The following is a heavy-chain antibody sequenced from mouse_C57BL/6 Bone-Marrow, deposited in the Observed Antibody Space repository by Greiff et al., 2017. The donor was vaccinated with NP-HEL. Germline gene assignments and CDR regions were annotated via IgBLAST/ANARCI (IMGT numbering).Heavy chain of an antibody. V-gene: IGHV1-64*01. CDR2: IHPNSGST. CDR1: GYTFTSYW. CDR3: ARRTTVVADYFDY. Sequence: QVQLQQPGAELVKPGASVKLSCKASGYTFTSYWMHWVKQRPGQGLEWIGMIHPNSGSTNYNEKFKSKATLTVDKSSSTAYMQLSSLTSEDSAVYYCARRTTVVADYFDYWGQGTTLTVSS. J-gene: IGHJ2*01. D-gene: IGHD1-1*01.